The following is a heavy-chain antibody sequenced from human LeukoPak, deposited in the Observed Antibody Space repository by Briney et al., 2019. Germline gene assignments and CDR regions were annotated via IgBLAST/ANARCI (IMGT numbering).Heavy chain of an antibody. Sequence: SETLSLTCTVSGDSISSGDYYWSWIRQPAGKGLEWIGRIYTSGSTNYNPSLKSRVTISVDTSKNQFSLKLSSVTAADTAVYYCARMDTAMGHNYYYYYYMDVWGKGTTVTISS. CDR1: GDSISSGDYY. CDR3: ARMDTAMGHNYYYYYYMDV. J-gene: IGHJ6*03. V-gene: IGHV4-61*02. D-gene: IGHD5-18*01. CDR2: IYTSGST.